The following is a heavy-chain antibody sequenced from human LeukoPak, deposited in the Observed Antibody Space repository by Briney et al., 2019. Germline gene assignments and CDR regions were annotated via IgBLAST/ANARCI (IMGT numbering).Heavy chain of an antibody. CDR1: GDTFSYHS. J-gene: IGHJ6*03. D-gene: IGHD6-19*01. CDR3: ARAIRLSGWYGWDYYYMDV. Sequence: ASVKVSCKTFGDTFSYHSISWVRQAPGQGLEWMGGIIPIFGTANYAQKFQGRVTITADESTSTAYMELSSLRSEDTAVYYCARAIRLSGWYGWDYYYMDVWGKGTTVTISS. CDR2: IIPIFGTA. V-gene: IGHV1-69*13.